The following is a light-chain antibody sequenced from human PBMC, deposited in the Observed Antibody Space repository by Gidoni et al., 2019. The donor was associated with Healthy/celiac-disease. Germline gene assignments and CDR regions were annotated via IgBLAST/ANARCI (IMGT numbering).Light chain of an antibody. CDR3: QQSYSTPPWT. J-gene: IGKJ1*01. Sequence: DIQMTQSPSSLSASVGDRVTITCRASQSISSYLNWYQQKPGKAPKLLIYAASSLQSGVPSRLSGSGSGTDFTLTISSLQPEDCATYYCQQSYSTPPWTFGQGTKVEIK. V-gene: IGKV1-39*01. CDR1: QSISSY. CDR2: AAS.